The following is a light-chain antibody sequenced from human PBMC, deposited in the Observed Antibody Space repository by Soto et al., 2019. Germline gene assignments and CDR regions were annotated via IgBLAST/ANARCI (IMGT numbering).Light chain of an antibody. V-gene: IGKV3-15*01. J-gene: IGKJ4*01. CDR1: QSVSNT. CDR2: HAA. Sequence: EIVMTQSPATLSVSPGERATLSCRASQSVSNTVAWYQQKPGQAPRLLIYHAATRATGIPARFRGSGSGTEVNPTISSLQSEAFAVYYCQQYNEWPLTFGGGTKVEIK. CDR3: QQYNEWPLT.